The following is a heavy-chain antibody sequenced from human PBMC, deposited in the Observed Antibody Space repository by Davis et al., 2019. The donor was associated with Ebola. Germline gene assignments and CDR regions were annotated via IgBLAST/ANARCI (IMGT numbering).Heavy chain of an antibody. Sequence: GGSLRLSCAASGFTFSSYTMNWVRQAPGKGLEWVSSVSTRSSYIHYADSVKGRFTTSRDNAKNSLYLQMNSLRAEDTAVYYCARDNWNYVGFDYWGQGTLVSVSS. CDR1: GFTFSSYT. CDR2: VSTRSSYI. CDR3: ARDNWNYVGFDY. J-gene: IGHJ4*02. D-gene: IGHD1-7*01. V-gene: IGHV3-21*01.